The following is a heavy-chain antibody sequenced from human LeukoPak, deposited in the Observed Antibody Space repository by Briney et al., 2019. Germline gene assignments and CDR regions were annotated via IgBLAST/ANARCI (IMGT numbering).Heavy chain of an antibody. CDR3: ARVLKYYDNLFDP. V-gene: IGHV4-38-2*01. CDR2: IYHSGST. Sequence: SETLSLTCAVSGYSISSGFHWAWVRQTPGKGLEWIGSIYHSGSTYQNPSLKSRVTISVDTSKNQFSLKLSSVTAADTAVYYCARVLKYYDNLFDPWGQGTLVTVSS. CDR1: GYSISSGFH. D-gene: IGHD3-22*01. J-gene: IGHJ5*02.